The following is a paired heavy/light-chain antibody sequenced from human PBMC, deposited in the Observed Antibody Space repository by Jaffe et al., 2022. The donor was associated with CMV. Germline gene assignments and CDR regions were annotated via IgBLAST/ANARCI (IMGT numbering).Light chain of an antibody. CDR3: SSYTSRNTPV. Sequence: QSALTQPASVSGSPGQSITISCTGTSSDIGGYNYVSWYQQRPGKAPKLMIHDVSNRPSGVSNRFSGSKSGNTASLTISGLQAEDEADYYCSSYTSRNTPVFGGGTKLTVL. J-gene: IGLJ2*01. CDR2: DVS. CDR1: SSDIGGYNY. V-gene: IGLV2-14*03.
Heavy chain of an antibody. J-gene: IGHJ3*01. V-gene: IGHV3-23*04. CDR1: GFTFSNYA. D-gene: IGHD2-2*01. CDR2: VSARGTST. CDR3: AKEVLVVVREQERGGFDV. Sequence: EVQLVESGGDLVQPGGSLKVSCAASGFTFSNYAMSWVRQAPGQGLEWVSAVSARGTSTYYADSVRGRFTISRDNSKNTLYLQMNSLSAEDTAIYYCAKEVLVVVREQERGGFDVWGPGTMVTVSS.